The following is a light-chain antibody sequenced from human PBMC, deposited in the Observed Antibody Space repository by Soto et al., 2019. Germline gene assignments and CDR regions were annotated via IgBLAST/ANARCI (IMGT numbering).Light chain of an antibody. Sequence: QSVLTQPPSVSGAPGQRGTSSCTGSSANIGAGYDVHWYQQRPGTAPKLLIFGNINRPSGVPDRFSGSKSGTSASLAITGLQAEDEGDYYCQSYDSTRSARYVFGTGTKLTVL. CDR2: GNI. CDR3: QSYDSTRSARYV. CDR1: SANIGAGYD. V-gene: IGLV1-40*01. J-gene: IGLJ1*01.